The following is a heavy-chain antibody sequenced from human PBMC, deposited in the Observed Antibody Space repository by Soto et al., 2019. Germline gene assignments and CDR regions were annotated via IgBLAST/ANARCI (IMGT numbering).Heavy chain of an antibody. CDR2: IIPIFGTA. Sequence: QVQLVQSGAEVKKPGSSVKVSCKASGGTFSSYAISWVRQAPGQGLEWMGGIIPIFGTANYAQKFQGRVTITADESTSTAYMELSSLRSEDTAVYYCARFWGDIVGARWDAFDIGGQGTMVTVSS. J-gene: IGHJ3*02. CDR1: GGTFSSYA. V-gene: IGHV1-69*01. CDR3: ARFWGDIVGARWDAFDI. D-gene: IGHD1-26*01.